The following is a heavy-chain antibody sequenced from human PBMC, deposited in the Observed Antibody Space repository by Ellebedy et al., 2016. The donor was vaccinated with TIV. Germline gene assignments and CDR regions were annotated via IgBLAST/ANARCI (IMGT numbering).Heavy chain of an antibody. CDR2: INQSGRT. CDR3: ARGRGGSYSIPFDY. J-gene: IGHJ4*02. V-gene: IGHV4-30-2*01. CDR1: GGSMRSGPYC. D-gene: IGHD1-26*01. Sequence: SETLSLTXAVSGGSMRSGPYCWRWIRQPPGKGLEWVGYINQSGRTYYNPSLKSRVTISVATSKNQFSLKLDSVTAADSAVYYCARGRGGSYSIPFDYWGQGTLVTVSS.